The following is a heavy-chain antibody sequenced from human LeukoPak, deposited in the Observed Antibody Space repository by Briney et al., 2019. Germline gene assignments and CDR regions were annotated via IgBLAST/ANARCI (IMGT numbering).Heavy chain of an antibody. CDR3: ARAAYCGGDCYLFGY. CDR1: SDSIYSSNYY. CDR2: IYYSGST. Sequence: SETLSLTCTVSSDSIYSSNYYWGWIRQPPGKGLEWIGSIYYSGSTYYNSSLKSRVTISVDTSKNQFSLKLSSLTAADTAVYYCARAAYCGGDCYLFGYWGQGTLVTVFS. D-gene: IGHD2-21*02. V-gene: IGHV4-39*01. J-gene: IGHJ4*02.